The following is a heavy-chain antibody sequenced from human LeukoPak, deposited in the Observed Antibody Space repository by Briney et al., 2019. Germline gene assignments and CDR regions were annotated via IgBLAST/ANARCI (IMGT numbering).Heavy chain of an antibody. CDR1: GGSFSGYY. J-gene: IGHJ6*04. CDR3: AIKSYGMDV. Sequence: SETLSLTCAVYGGSFSGYYWSWIRQPPGKGLEWSGEIHHSGSTNYNPSLKSRVTISVDTPKNQFALKLSSVTAADTAVYYCAIKSYGMDVWGKGTTVTVSS. CDR2: IHHSGST. V-gene: IGHV4-34*01.